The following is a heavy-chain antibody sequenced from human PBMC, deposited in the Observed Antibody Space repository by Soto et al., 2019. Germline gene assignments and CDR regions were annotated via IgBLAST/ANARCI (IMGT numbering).Heavy chain of an antibody. Sequence: SETLSLTCTVSGRSLSSYYRSWIRQPPGKGLEWIGYIYYSGSTNYNPSLKSRVTISVDTSKNQFSLKLSSVTAADTAVYYCARRYGYCFDYWGQGTLVTVSS. CDR3: ARRYGYCFDY. CDR1: GRSLSSYY. D-gene: IGHD2-2*03. V-gene: IGHV4-59*08. CDR2: IYYSGST. J-gene: IGHJ4*02.